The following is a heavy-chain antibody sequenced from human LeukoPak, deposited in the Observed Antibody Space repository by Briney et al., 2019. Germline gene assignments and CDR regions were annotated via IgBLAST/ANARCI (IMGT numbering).Heavy chain of an antibody. V-gene: IGHV1-2*02. Sequence: ASVKVSCKASGYTFTGYYMHWVRQAPGQGLEWMGWINPNSGGTNYAQKFQGRVTMTRDTSISTAYMELSRLRSDDTAVYYCARVVAARPPIYYYYYYMDVWGKGTTVTVSS. CDR2: INPNSGGT. CDR1: GYTFTGYY. CDR3: ARVVAARPPIYYYYYYMDV. J-gene: IGHJ6*03. D-gene: IGHD6-6*01.